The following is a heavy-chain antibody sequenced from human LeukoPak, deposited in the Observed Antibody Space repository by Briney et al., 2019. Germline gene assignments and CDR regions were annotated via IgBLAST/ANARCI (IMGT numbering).Heavy chain of an antibody. CDR3: ARQGLERRSGPWDY. Sequence: SETLSLTCTVSGGSINSSSYYWGWIRQPPGKGLEWIGSIYYSGSTCYNPSLKSRVTISVDTSKNQFSLKLSSVTAADTAVYYCARQGLERRSGPWDYWGQGTLVTVSS. V-gene: IGHV4-39*01. D-gene: IGHD1-1*01. J-gene: IGHJ4*02. CDR1: GGSINSSSYY. CDR2: IYYSGST.